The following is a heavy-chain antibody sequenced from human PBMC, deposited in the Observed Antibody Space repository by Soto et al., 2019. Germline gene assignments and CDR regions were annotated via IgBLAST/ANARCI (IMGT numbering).Heavy chain of an antibody. CDR2: ISPYNGNT. CDR3: ARDLVSGSDFWRAYNGGYFDY. J-gene: IGHJ4*02. Sequence: QVQLVQSGAEVKRPGASVKVSCKASGYTFRNYGITWVRQAPGQGLEWMAWISPYNGNTNYAQDLQGRVTMTTDTSTSTAYRERRSLTSEDTAMYYCARDLVSGSDFWRAYNGGYFDYWGQGTLVTVSS. D-gene: IGHD3-3*01. V-gene: IGHV1-18*01. CDR1: GYTFRNYG.